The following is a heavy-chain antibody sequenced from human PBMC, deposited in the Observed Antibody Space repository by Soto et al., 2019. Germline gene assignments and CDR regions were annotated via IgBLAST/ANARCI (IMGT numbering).Heavy chain of an antibody. J-gene: IGHJ6*02. CDR2: IDWDDDK. CDR1: GFSLSTSGMC. Sequence: SGPTLVNPTQTLTLTCTFSGFSLSTSGMCVSWIRQPPGKALEWLARIDWDDDKYYSTSLKTRLTISKDTSKNQVVLTMTNMDPVDTATYYCARTLIHRTTYYCYGMDVCGQGTTVTVSS. D-gene: IGHD1-7*01. CDR3: ARTLIHRTTYYCYGMDV. V-gene: IGHV2-70*11.